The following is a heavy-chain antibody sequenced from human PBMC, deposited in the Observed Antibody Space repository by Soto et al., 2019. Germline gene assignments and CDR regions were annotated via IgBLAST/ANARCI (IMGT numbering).Heavy chain of an antibody. D-gene: IGHD3-22*01. Sequence: QVQLQESGPGLVKPSGTLSLTCTISGVSISSGKWWSWVRQPPGEGLEWIGEIFHTGNTDYKPSLKSRVFILVDKSKNQFSLNLDSVTAADTAVYSCARNLFDSRGYPPEVWGQGILVTVSS. V-gene: IGHV4-4*02. CDR3: ARNLFDSRGYPPEV. J-gene: IGHJ4*02. CDR1: GVSISSGKW. CDR2: IFHTGNT.